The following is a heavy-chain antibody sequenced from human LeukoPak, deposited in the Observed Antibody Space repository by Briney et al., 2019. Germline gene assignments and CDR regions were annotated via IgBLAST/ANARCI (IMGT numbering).Heavy chain of an antibody. V-gene: IGHV3-21*01. CDR3: ARDSIQQQLVLEDRGYPYYFEH. D-gene: IGHD6-13*01. CDR2: ISSSGNYI. CDR1: RFTFSSDS. J-gene: IGHJ4*02. Sequence: GGSLRLSCAASRFTFSSDSMNWVRQAPGKGLEWVSSISSSGNYIYYADSVKGRLTISRDNAKNSLYLQMNSLRAEDTAVYYCARDSIQQQLVLEDRGYPYYFEHWGQGTLVTVSS.